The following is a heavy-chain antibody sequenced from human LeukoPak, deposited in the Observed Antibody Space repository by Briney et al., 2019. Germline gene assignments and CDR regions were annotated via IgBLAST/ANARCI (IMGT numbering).Heavy chain of an antibody. CDR3: ARGQFYCGGDCYVDY. CDR1: GVFFSPFS. V-gene: IGHV4-34*01. J-gene: IGHJ4*02. D-gene: IGHD2-21*02. Sequence: SETLTLTCAVYGVFFSPFSLSWIRQPPGKGLEWIGEINHSGSTNYNPSLKSRVTISVDTSKNQFSLRLSSVTAAATAMFQRARGQFYCGGDCYVDYWGQGTLVTVSS. CDR2: INHSGST.